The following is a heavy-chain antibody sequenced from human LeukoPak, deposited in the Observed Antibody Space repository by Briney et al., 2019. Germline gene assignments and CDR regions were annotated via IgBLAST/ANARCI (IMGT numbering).Heavy chain of an antibody. J-gene: IGHJ6*02. CDR2: IWYDGTNK. D-gene: IGHD2-2*01. V-gene: IGHV3-30*02. CDR3: AKDLYKARVVVPAGMDV. Sequence: GGSLRLSCAASGLTFSNYVMHWVRQAPGKGLEWVAVIWYDGTNKYYADSVKGRFTISRDNSKNTLYLQMNSLRAEDTAVYYCAKDLYKARVVVPAGMDVWGQGTTVTVSS. CDR1: GLTFSNYV.